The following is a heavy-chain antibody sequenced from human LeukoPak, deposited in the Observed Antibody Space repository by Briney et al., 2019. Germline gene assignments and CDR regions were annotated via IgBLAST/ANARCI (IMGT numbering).Heavy chain of an antibody. V-gene: IGHV4-34*01. CDR3: ARDRKVTTYYYYGMDV. D-gene: IGHD4-17*01. CDR2: INHSGST. CDR1: GGSFSGYY. Sequence: SETLSLTCAVYGGSFSGYYWSWIRQPPGKGLEWIGEINHSGSTNYNPSLKSRVTISVDTSKNQFSLKLSSVTAADTAVYYCARDRKVTTYYYYGMDVWGQGNTVTVSS. J-gene: IGHJ6*02.